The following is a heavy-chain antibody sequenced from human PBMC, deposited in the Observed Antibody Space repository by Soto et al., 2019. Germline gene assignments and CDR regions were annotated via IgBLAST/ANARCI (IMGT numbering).Heavy chain of an antibody. CDR1: GGSISSSSYY. D-gene: IGHD3-10*01. Sequence: QLQLQESGPGLVKPSETLSLTCTVSGGSISSSSYYWGWIRQPPGKGLEWIGSIYYSGSTYYNPSLKSRVTISVDTSKNQFSLKLSSVTAADTAVYYCARYLKAKRFGELQERYYYYYMDVWGKGTTVTVSS. V-gene: IGHV4-39*01. CDR3: ARYLKAKRFGELQERYYYYYMDV. J-gene: IGHJ6*03. CDR2: IYYSGST.